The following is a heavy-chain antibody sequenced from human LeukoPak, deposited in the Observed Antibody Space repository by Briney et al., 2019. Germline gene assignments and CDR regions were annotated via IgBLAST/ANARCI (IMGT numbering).Heavy chain of an antibody. CDR2: ISSSGSTI. D-gene: IGHD3-22*01. V-gene: IGHV3-48*03. CDR3: ARERDHYYDSSGFDY. J-gene: IGHJ4*02. CDR1: GFTFSSYE. Sequence: GGSLRLSCAASGFTFSSYEMNWVRQAPGKGLEWVSYISSSGSTIYYADSVKGRFTISRDNAKNSLYLQMNSLRAEDTAVYYCARERDHYYDSSGFDYWGQGTLVTVSS.